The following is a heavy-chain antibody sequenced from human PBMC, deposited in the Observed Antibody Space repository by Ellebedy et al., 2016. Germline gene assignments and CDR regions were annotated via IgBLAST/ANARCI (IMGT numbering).Heavy chain of an antibody. V-gene: IGHV4-38-2*02. CDR3: ARGPSSSSWYRGSSWYFDL. CDR2: IYHSGST. CDR1: GYSISSGYY. D-gene: IGHD6-13*01. J-gene: IGHJ2*01. Sequence: SETLSLTCTVSGYSISSGYYWGWIRQPPGKGLEWIGSIYHSGSTYYNPSLKSRVTISVDTSKNQFSLKLRSVTADDTAVYYCARGPSSSSWYRGSSWYFDLWGRGTLVTVSS.